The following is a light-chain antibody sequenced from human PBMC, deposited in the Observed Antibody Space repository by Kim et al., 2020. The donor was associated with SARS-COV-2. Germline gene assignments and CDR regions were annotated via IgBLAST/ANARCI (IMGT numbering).Light chain of an antibody. Sequence: ETVLTQSPATLSVSPGERGTLSCRASQSVSSNLAWYQQKPGQAPRLLIYGTSTRATGVPARFSGSGSGTEFTLTISSLQSEDFAVYYCQQNNNWPWTFGQGTKVDIK. V-gene: IGKV3-15*01. J-gene: IGKJ1*01. CDR3: QQNNNWPWT. CDR1: QSVSSN. CDR2: GTS.